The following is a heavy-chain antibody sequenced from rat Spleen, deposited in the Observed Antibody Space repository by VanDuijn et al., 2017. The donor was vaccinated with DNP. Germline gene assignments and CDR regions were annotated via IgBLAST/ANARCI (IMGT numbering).Heavy chain of an antibody. CDR2: ISYEGSST. J-gene: IGHJ3*01. Sequence: EVQLVESGGGLVQPGRSMKLSCAASGFTFSDYYMAWVRQAPKKGLEWVASISYEGSSTYYGDSVKGRFTISRDNAKNTQYLQMDSLRSEDTATYCGARQQSWFAYWGQGTLVTVSS. CDR1: GFTFSDYY. CDR3: ARQQSWFAY. D-gene: IGHD3-2*01. V-gene: IGHV5-22*01.